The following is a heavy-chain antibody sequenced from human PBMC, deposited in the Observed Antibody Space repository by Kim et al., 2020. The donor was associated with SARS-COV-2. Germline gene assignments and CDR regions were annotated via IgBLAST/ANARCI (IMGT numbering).Heavy chain of an antibody. CDR2: INTNTGNP. J-gene: IGHJ5*02. CDR3: AREGYYRGGILLWFGGDPYNWFDP. Sequence: ASVKVSCKASGYTFTSYAMNWVRQAPGQGLEWMGWINTNTGNPTYAQGFTGRFVFSLDTSVNTAYLQISSLKAEDTAVYYCAREGYYRGGILLWFGGDPYNWFDPWGQGTLVTVSS. CDR1: GYTFTSYA. D-gene: IGHD3-10*01. V-gene: IGHV7-4-1*02.